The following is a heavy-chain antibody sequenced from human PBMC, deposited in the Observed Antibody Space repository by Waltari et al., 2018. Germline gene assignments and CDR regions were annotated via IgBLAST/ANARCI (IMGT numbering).Heavy chain of an antibody. CDR2: IIPKFSLT. Sequence: QVKLMQSGAEVKKPGSSVKVSCKASGGTFSNFAISWVRQAPGQGLGWMGGIIPKFSLTTYAQKFQGRVTITAAESTSTAYMDLSSLRSEDPAVYYCVTAIFGVVYWGQGTLVTVSS. CDR3: VTAIFGVVY. D-gene: IGHD3-3*01. CDR1: GGTFSNFA. J-gene: IGHJ1*01. V-gene: IGHV1-69*01.